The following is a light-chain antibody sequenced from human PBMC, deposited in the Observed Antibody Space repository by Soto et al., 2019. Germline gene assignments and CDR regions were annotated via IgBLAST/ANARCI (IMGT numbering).Light chain of an antibody. CDR1: QSISPW. CDR2: KAS. CDR3: LQCNTYPLS. J-gene: IGKJ4*01. V-gene: IGKV1-5*03. Sequence: DIQMTQSPSTLSASVGDSVTITCRASQSISPWLAWYRQKTGKAPTLLIYKASILAGGVPSRFSGSGSWTDLNITISSLQPADFASYYGLQCNTYPLSCGGGTKVEIK.